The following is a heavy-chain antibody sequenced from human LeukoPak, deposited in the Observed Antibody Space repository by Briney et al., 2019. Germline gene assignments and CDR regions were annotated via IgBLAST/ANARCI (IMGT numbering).Heavy chain of an antibody. CDR1: GFTFSSYS. CDR2: ISSSSSYI. CDR3: ARDAYMVRGVHDY. J-gene: IGHJ4*02. Sequence: GSLRLSCAASGFTFSSYSMNWVRQAPGKGLEWVSSISSSSSYIYYADSAKGRFTISRDNAKNSLYLQMNSLRAEDTAVYYCARDAYMVRGVHDYWGQGTLVTVSS. D-gene: IGHD3-10*01. V-gene: IGHV3-21*01.